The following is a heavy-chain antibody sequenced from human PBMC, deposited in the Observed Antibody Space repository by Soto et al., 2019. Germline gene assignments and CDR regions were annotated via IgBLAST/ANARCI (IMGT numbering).Heavy chain of an antibody. J-gene: IGHJ3*02. Sequence: QVRLVESGGGVVQPGRSLRLSCAASGFTFSNYGMHWVRQAPGKGLEWVALIWFDGSTNYYVDSVKGGFTISRDNYKNTLYLEMISLKVEDTTVYYCARVFDCCNAVCRPWDAFDIWGRGPMVTVSS. D-gene: IGHD2-21*01. CDR1: GFTFSNYG. V-gene: IGHV3-33*01. CDR2: IWFDGSTN. CDR3: ARVFDCCNAVCRPWDAFDI.